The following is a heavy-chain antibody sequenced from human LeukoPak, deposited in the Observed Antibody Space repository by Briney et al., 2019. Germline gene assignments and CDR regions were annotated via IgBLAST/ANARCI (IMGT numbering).Heavy chain of an antibody. Sequence: PGGSLRLSCAASGFTFSSYSMSWVRQAPGKGLEWVSHVSGSSSTIYYADSVKGRFTISGDNAKNSLYLQMNSLRAEDTAVYYCARKWEFDYWGQGTLVIVSS. J-gene: IGHJ4*02. V-gene: IGHV3-48*01. CDR1: GFTFSSYS. CDR3: ARKWEFDY. CDR2: VSGSSSTI. D-gene: IGHD1-26*01.